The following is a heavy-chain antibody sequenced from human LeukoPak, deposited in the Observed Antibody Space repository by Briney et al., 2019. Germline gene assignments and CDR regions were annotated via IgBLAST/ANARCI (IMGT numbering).Heavy chain of an antibody. J-gene: IGHJ4*02. Sequence: PSETLSLTCTVSGGSISSSSYYWGWIRQPPGKGLEWIGSIYYSGSTYYNPSLKSRVTISVDTSKNQFSLKLSSVTAADTAVYYCAGRRSLYYFDYWGQGTLVTVSS. V-gene: IGHV4-39*01. CDR3: AGRRSLYYFDY. CDR1: GGSISSSSYY. D-gene: IGHD6-13*01. CDR2: IYYSGST.